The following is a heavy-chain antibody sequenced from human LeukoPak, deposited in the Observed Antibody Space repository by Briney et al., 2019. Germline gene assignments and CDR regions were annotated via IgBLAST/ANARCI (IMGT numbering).Heavy chain of an antibody. CDR2: IYHSGST. V-gene: IGHV4-38-2*02. CDR1: GYSISSGYY. J-gene: IGHJ5*02. D-gene: IGHD3-9*01. Sequence: SETLSLTCTVSGYSISSGYYWGWTRQPPGKGLEWIGSIYHSGSTYYNPSLKSRVTISVDTSKNQFSLKLSSVTAADTAVYYCAREDYDILAGYRGYNWFDPWGQGTLVTVSS. CDR3: AREDYDILAGYRGYNWFDP.